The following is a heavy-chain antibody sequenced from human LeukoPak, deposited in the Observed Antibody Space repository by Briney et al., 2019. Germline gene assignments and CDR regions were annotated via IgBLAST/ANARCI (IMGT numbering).Heavy chain of an antibody. CDR2: IYSGGST. CDR3: AILHSYGHA. J-gene: IGHJ5*02. V-gene: IGHV3-66*01. Sequence: PGGSLRLSCAAAGFTVISNYMSWVRQAPGKGLEWVSVIYSGGSTFYAGSVKGRFTISRDKSKNMLYLQMNSLRAEDTAMYYCAILHSYGHAWGQGTLVTVSS. CDR1: GFTVISNY. D-gene: IGHD5-18*01.